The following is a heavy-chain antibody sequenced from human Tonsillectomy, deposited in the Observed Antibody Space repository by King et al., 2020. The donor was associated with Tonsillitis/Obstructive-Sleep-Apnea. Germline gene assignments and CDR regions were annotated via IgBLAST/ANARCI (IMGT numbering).Heavy chain of an antibody. CDR3: ARDARMTTVTTNLFDP. J-gene: IGHJ5*02. V-gene: IGHV4-4*02. D-gene: IGHD4-11*01. CDR2: TYQSGGT. Sequence: QLQESCPGLVKPSGNLSLTCAVSGDSISNDKWRSWVRQPPGKGLEWIGDTYQSGGTTYNPSLKSRVTISVDKSKNHFSLKLRSVTAADTAVYYCARDARMTTVTTNLFDPWGQGTLVTVSS. CDR1: GDSISNDKW.